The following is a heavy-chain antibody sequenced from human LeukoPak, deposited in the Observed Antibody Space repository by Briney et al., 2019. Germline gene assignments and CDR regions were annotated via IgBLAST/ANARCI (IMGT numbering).Heavy chain of an antibody. V-gene: IGHV1-46*01. CDR3: ARDGGGNQYFDY. J-gene: IGHJ4*02. D-gene: IGHD4-23*01. Sequence: ASVTVSCKASGYTFTSYYMHWVRQAPGQGLEWMGIINPSGGSTSYAQKFQGRVTMTREMSTSTVYMELSSLRSEDTTVVYCARDGGGNQYFDYWGQGTLVTVSS. CDR1: GYTFTSYY. CDR2: INPSGGST.